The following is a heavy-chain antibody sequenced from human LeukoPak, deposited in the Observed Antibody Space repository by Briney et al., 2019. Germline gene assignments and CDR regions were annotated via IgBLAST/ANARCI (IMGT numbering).Heavy chain of an antibody. Sequence: SETLSLTCTVSGGSISSYYWSWIRQPPGKGLEWIGYIYYSGSTNYNPSLKSRVTISVDTSKNQFSLKLSPVTAADTAVYYCARELIAAAGTLNAFDIWGQGTMVTVSS. V-gene: IGHV4-59*01. D-gene: IGHD6-13*01. CDR3: ARELIAAAGTLNAFDI. J-gene: IGHJ3*02. CDR2: IYYSGST. CDR1: GGSISSYY.